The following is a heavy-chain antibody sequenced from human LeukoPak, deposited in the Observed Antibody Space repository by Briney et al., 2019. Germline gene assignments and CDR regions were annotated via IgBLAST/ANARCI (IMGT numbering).Heavy chain of an antibody. CDR3: VRYGRRANDQPFDV. CDR1: GFTFSNYW. V-gene: IGHV3-7*01. Sequence: GGTLRLSCEVSGFTFSNYWMMWVRQAPGKGLEWVASIDEDGSETNYVDSVTGRFTVSRDHAKNSLFLQMNSLRAEDTAVYYCVRYGRRANDQPFDVWGQGTMVTVSS. J-gene: IGHJ3*01. D-gene: IGHD1-1*01. CDR2: IDEDGSET.